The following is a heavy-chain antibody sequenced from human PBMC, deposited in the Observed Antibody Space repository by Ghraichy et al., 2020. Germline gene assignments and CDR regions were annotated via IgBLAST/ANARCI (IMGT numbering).Heavy chain of an antibody. D-gene: IGHD2-15*01. CDR2: IYYSGST. CDR1: GGSISSSSYY. CDR3: ARHRCSGGSCYKRYWFDP. Sequence: SETLSLTCTVSGGSISSSSYYWGWIRQPPGKGLEWIGSIYYSGSTYYNPSLKSRVTISVDTSKNQFSLKLSSVTAADTAVYYCARHRCSGGSCYKRYWFDPWGQGTLVTVSS. J-gene: IGHJ5*02. V-gene: IGHV4-39*01.